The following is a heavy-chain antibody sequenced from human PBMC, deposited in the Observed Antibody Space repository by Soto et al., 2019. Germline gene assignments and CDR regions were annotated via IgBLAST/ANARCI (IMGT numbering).Heavy chain of an antibody. CDR2: ISSSSSYI. Sequence: EVQLVESGGGLVKPGGSLRLSCAASGFTFSSYSMNWVRQAPGKGLEWVSSISSSSSYIYYADSVKGRFTISRDNAKNSLYLQMNSLRAEDTAVYYCARDEYYYDSSGPAGGMDVWGQGTTVTVSS. CDR3: ARDEYYYDSSGPAGGMDV. V-gene: IGHV3-21*01. J-gene: IGHJ6*02. D-gene: IGHD3-22*01. CDR1: GFTFSSYS.